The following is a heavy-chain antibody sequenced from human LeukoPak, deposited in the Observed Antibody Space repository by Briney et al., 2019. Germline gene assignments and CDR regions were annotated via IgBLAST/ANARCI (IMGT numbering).Heavy chain of an antibody. Sequence: GGSLRLSCAASGFTFSSYAMHWVRQAPGKGLEWVAVISYDGSNKYYADSVKGRFTISRDNSKNTLYLQMNSLRAEDTAVYYCARAWSHLDYWGQGTLVTVSS. V-gene: IGHV3-30-3*01. CDR1: GFTFSSYA. CDR3: ARAWSHLDY. J-gene: IGHJ4*02. CDR2: ISYDGSNK. D-gene: IGHD1-1*01.